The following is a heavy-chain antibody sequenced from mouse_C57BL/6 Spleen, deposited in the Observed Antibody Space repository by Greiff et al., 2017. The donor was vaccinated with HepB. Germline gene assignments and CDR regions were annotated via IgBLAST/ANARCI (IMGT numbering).Heavy chain of an antibody. CDR1: GYSFTGYF. D-gene: IGHD2-4*01. CDR2: INHYNGDT. J-gene: IGHJ3*01. Sequence: VQLQQSGPELVKPGDSVKISCKASGYSFTGYFMNWVMQSHGKSLEWIGRINHYNGDTFYNQKFKGKATLTVDKSSSTAHMELRSLTSEAAAVYYCARYYDYDGAWFAYWGQGTLVTVSA. V-gene: IGHV1-20*01. CDR3: ARYYDYDGAWFAY.